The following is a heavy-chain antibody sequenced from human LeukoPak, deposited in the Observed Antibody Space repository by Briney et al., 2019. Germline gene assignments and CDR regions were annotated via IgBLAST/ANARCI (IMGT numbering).Heavy chain of an antibody. CDR2: INHSGRN. Sequence: TSETLSLTCAVYGGSFSGYYWSRIRQPPGKGLEWIGEINHSGRNNYNPSLKSRVTISVDTSKNQFSLKLSSVTAADTAVYYCARATGTKVPPGYWGQGTLVTVSS. V-gene: IGHV4-34*01. J-gene: IGHJ4*02. CDR1: GGSFSGYY. CDR3: ARATGTKVPPGY. D-gene: IGHD1-7*01.